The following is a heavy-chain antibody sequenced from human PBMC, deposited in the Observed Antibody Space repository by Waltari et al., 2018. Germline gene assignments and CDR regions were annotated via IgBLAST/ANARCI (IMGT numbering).Heavy chain of an antibody. D-gene: IGHD1-1*01. Sequence: EVRLLESGGGSVQPGGSLRLSCVGSGFTFSRYAMSWVRQAPGKGLEWVSGMSDNSGSTYYADSVKGRFTISRDNFKNTLFLDLNSLRAEDTAAYYCAKSGDNYVVYFDSWGQGSLVSVSS. CDR1: GFTFSRYA. V-gene: IGHV3-23*01. CDR2: MSDNSGST. J-gene: IGHJ4*02. CDR3: AKSGDNYVVYFDS.